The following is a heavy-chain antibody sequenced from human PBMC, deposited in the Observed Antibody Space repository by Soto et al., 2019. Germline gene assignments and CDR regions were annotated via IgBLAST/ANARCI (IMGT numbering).Heavy chain of an antibody. J-gene: IGHJ3*02. CDR3: ARLRTMMDCTSTSCLGAFEI. CDR2: ITASADTP. D-gene: IGHD2-2*01. V-gene: IGHV3-23*01. CDR1: AFTFRSYA. Sequence: EAQLLDSGGGLVRPGGSLRLSCAASAFTFRSYAMSWVRQAPGKGLEWVSAITASADTPYYADSVKGRFTISRDNYRYTTYLRMNSLRAEDTAVYYCARLRTMMDCTSTSCLGAFEIWGQGTRVTVS.